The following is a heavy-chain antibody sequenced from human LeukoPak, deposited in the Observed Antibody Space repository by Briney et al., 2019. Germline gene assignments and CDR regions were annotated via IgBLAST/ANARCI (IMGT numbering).Heavy chain of an antibody. CDR2: ISYDGSNK. Sequence: GGSLRLSCAASGFAFSDYGIHWVRQAPGKGLEWVAIISYDGSNKYYADCVKGRFTISRDNSKNTGFLQMNSLRGDDTAVYYCAKSAGYTSGWFDYWGQGTLVTVSS. CDR1: GFAFSDYG. D-gene: IGHD6-19*01. J-gene: IGHJ4*02. V-gene: IGHV3-30*18. CDR3: AKSAGYTSGWFDY.